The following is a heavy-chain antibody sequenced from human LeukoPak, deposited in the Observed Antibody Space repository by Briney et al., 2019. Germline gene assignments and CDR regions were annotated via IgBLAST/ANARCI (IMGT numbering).Heavy chain of an antibody. Sequence: GASVKVSCKASGGTFSSYAISWVRQAPGQGLEWMGGIIPIFGTASYAQKFQGRVTITADESTSTAYMELSSLRSEDTAVYYCARDGFAYSSAWGQGTLVTVSS. CDR1: GGTFSSYA. D-gene: IGHD6-25*01. CDR3: ARDGFAYSSA. CDR2: IIPIFGTA. V-gene: IGHV1-69*13. J-gene: IGHJ5*02.